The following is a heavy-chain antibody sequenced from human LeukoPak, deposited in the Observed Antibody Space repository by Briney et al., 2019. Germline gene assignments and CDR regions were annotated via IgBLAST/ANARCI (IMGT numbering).Heavy chain of an antibody. D-gene: IGHD2-8*02. Sequence: SETLSLTCTVSGGSVSVTDPWWSWIRQPPGKGLEWIGHIHSSGSTYYNPSLQSRVTLSLDTSRNQFSLRLSSVAAADTAVYLSARFVLFLDDRTYLDAWVKGTTVTVSS. CDR2: IHSSGST. CDR3: ARFVLFLDDRTYLDA. V-gene: IGHV4-61*08. CDR1: GGSVSVTDPW. J-gene: IGHJ6*03.